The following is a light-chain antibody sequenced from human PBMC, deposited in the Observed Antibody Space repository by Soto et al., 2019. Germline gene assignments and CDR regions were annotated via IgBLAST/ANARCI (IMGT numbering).Light chain of an antibody. V-gene: IGKV1-5*03. CDR3: LQYNSYPYT. CDR2: KAS. J-gene: IGKJ2*01. Sequence: DIPMTQSPSTLSASVGDRVTITCRASQSISSWLAWYQQKPGKAPKLLIYKASSLERGVPSRFSGSGSGTEFTLAFICLQRDDFATYYCLQYNSYPYTFGHGTKLVIK. CDR1: QSISSW.